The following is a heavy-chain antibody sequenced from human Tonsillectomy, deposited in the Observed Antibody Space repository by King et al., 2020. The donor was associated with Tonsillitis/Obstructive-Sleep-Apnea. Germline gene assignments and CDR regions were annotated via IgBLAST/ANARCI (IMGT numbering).Heavy chain of an antibody. D-gene: IGHD6-6*01. Sequence: VQLVESGAEVKKPGASVKVSCKASGYTFIDYYIHWVRQAPGQGLEWMGWINPNSGGTNYAQKFQGRVTMTRDTSITTAYMELSRLRSDDTAVYYCARWRCSSSLSRCFDPWGQGTRVTVSS. CDR2: INPNSGGT. CDR3: ARWRCSSSLSRCFDP. V-gene: IGHV1-2*02. CDR1: GYTFIDYY. J-gene: IGHJ5*02.